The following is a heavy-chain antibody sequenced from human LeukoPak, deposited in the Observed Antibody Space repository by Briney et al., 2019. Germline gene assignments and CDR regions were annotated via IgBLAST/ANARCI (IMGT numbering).Heavy chain of an antibody. CDR3: ARSSGTGTLSY. D-gene: IGHD6-25*01. V-gene: IGHV4-39*02. CDR1: GDSISRSTYY. CDR2: VYYGRSP. J-gene: IGHJ4*02. Sequence: SETLSLTCTVSGDSISRSTYYWAWIRQPPGKGLEWIGSVYYGRSPYFNPSLESRATISVDTSKNHFSLKMSSVTAADTAVYYCARSSGTGTLSYWGQGTLVTVSS.